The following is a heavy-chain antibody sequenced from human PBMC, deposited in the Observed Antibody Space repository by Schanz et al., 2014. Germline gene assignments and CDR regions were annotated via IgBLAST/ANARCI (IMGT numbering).Heavy chain of an antibody. Sequence: QVHLVQSGAEVKKPGSSVKVSCKASGGTFSSYTISWVRQAPGQGLEWMGRIIPILGIANYAQNFQGRVTITADKSTSTAYMELTSLRSEDTAVYYCAGSYCSSTSCYTGYYYMDVWGKGTTVTVSS. CDR3: AGSYCSSTSCYTGYYYMDV. D-gene: IGHD2-2*02. V-gene: IGHV1-69*02. CDR2: IIPILGIA. CDR1: GGTFSSYT. J-gene: IGHJ6*03.